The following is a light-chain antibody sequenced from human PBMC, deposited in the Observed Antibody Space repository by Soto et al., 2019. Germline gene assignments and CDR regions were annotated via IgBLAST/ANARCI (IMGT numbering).Light chain of an antibody. CDR1: QSISSW. V-gene: IGKV1-5*03. CDR3: QQYNSYPLT. Sequence: DIPMTQSPSTLSASVGDSVTITCRASQSISSWLAWYQQKPGKAPNLLIYKASSLESGVPSRFSGSGSGTEFTLTISSLQPDEFATYYCQQYNSYPLTFGGGTKVEIK. CDR2: KAS. J-gene: IGKJ4*01.